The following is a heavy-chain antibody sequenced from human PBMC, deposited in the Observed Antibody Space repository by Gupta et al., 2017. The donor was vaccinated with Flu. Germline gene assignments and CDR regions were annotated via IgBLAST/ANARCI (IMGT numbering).Heavy chain of an antibody. Sequence: GWSRLPRGKGLEWIGQINPSVRTYSNTSLQSPVTISVETSMNQSSLKLSFVTAAVRAVYYCACGGSKFFGVVLAYIWFDPGGQGTLVTVSS. D-gene: IGHD3-3*01. J-gene: IGHJ5*02. V-gene: IGHV4-34*13. CDR3: ACGGSKFFGVVLAYIWFDP. CDR2: INPSVRT.